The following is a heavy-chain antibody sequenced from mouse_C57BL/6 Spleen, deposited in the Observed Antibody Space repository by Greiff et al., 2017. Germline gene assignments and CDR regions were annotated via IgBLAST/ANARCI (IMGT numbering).Heavy chain of an antibody. CDR2: IYPGDGDT. D-gene: IGHD4-1*01. Sequence: VQRVESGPELVKPGASVKISCKASGYAFSSSWMNWVKQRPGKGLEWIGRIYPGDGDTNYNGKFKGKATLTADKSSSTAYMQLSSLTSEDSAVYFCARWDDYHAMDYWGQGTSVTVSS. J-gene: IGHJ4*01. CDR1: GYAFSSSW. V-gene: IGHV1-82*01. CDR3: ARWDDYHAMDY.